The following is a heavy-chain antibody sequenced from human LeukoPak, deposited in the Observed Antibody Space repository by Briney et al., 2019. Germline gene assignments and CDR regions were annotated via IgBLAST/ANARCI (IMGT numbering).Heavy chain of an antibody. V-gene: IGHV3-66*01. CDR1: GFGFGDHG. CDR3: TRAYGDYDYYYGMDV. Sequence: GGSLRLSCSASGFGFGDHGMAWVRQAPGKGLEWVSVVNSGGSTSYADSVKDRFTISRDNSKNTLFLQMNSLRAEDTALYYCTRAYGDYDYYYGMDVWGQGTTVTVSS. J-gene: IGHJ6*02. CDR2: VNSGGST. D-gene: IGHD4-17*01.